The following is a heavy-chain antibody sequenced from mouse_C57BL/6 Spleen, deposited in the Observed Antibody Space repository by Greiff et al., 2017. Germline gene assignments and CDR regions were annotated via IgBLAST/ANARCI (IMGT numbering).Heavy chain of an antibody. J-gene: IGHJ2*01. D-gene: IGHD1-1*01. Sequence: QVQLQQPGAELVMPGASVKLSCKASGYTFTSYWMHWVKQRPGQGLEWIGEIDPSDSYTNYNQKFKGKSTLTVDKSSSTAYMQLSSLTSEDSAVYYCAREGITTVVATDYFDYWGQGTTLTVSS. CDR3: AREGITTVVATDYFDY. CDR2: IDPSDSYT. CDR1: GYTFTSYW. V-gene: IGHV1-69*01.